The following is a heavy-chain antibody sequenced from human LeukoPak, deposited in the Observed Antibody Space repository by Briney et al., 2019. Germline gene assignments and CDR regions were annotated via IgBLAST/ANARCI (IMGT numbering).Heavy chain of an antibody. CDR1: GGTFSTYA. Sequence: GASVKVSCKASGGTFSTYAFSWVRQAPGQGPEWMGMIIPILDITNYAQKFQGRVTFTADKSTSIAYMELSSLRSEDTAMYYCARHIGPTSRRSYYYYGLDVWGQGTAVFVSS. CDR3: ARHIGPTSRRSYYYYGLDV. CDR2: IIPILDIT. J-gene: IGHJ6*02. D-gene: IGHD5-12*01. V-gene: IGHV1-69*04.